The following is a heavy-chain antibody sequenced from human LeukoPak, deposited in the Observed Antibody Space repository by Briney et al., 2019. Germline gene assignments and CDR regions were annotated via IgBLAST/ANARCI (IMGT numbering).Heavy chain of an antibody. CDR1: GGSISSGSYY. V-gene: IGHV4-61*02. CDR2: IYTSGST. Sequence: SETLSLTCTVSGGSISSGSYYWRWIRQPAGKGLEWIGRIYTSGSTNYNPSLKSRVTISVDTSKNQFSLKLSSVTAADTAVYYCAGYDFWSGLDYWGQGTLVTVSS. D-gene: IGHD3-3*01. J-gene: IGHJ4*02. CDR3: AGYDFWSGLDY.